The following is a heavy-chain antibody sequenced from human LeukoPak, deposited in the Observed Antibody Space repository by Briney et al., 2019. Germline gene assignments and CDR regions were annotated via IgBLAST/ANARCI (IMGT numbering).Heavy chain of an antibody. CDR2: INPNSGGT. D-gene: IGHD3-22*01. CDR1: GYTFTGYY. Sequence: VPVKVSCKASGYTFTGYYMHWVRQAPGQGLEWMGWINPNSGGTNYAQKFQGRVTMTRDTSISTAYMELSRLRSDDTAVYYCARAPAEAYYYDSSGYYPDYWGQGTLVTVSS. CDR3: ARAPAEAYYYDSSGYYPDY. J-gene: IGHJ4*02. V-gene: IGHV1-2*02.